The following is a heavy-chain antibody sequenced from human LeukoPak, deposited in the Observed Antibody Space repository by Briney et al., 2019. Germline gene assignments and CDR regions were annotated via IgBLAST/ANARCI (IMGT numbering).Heavy chain of an antibody. J-gene: IGHJ4*02. V-gene: IGHV4-34*01. CDR3: ARGPKISGSLDY. CDR1: GGSFSGYY. CDR2: INHSGST. D-gene: IGHD3-22*01. Sequence: SETLSLTCAVYGGSFSGYYWSWIRQPPGKGLEWIGEINHSGSTNYNPSLKSRVTISVDTSKNQFSLKLSSVTAADTAVYYCARGPKISGSLDYWGQGTLVTVSS.